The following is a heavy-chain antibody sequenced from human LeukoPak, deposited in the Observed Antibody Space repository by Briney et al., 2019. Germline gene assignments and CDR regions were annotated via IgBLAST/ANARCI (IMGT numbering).Heavy chain of an antibody. CDR1: GYTFTSYD. CDR2: MNPNRGNT. D-gene: IGHD3-3*01. V-gene: IGHV1-8*01. CDR3: ARGFLEWENWFDP. J-gene: IGHJ5*02. Sequence: GASVKVSCKASGYTFTSYDINWVRQATGQGLEWMGWMNPNRGNTGYAQKFQGRVTMTRNTSISTAYMELSSLRSEDTAVYYCARGFLEWENWFDPWGQGTLVTVSS.